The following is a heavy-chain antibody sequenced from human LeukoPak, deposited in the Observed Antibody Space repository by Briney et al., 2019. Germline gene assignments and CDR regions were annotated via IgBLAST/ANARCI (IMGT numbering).Heavy chain of an antibody. CDR2: IYYSGST. CDR1: GGSFSSGGYY. CDR3: ARGYCSGGSCETHWFDP. D-gene: IGHD2-15*01. J-gene: IGHJ5*02. Sequence: PSETLSFTCTVSGGSFSSGGYYWSWIRQHPGKGLEWIGYIYYSGSTYYNPSLKSRVTISVDTSKNQFSLKLSSVTAADTAVYYCARGYCSGGSCETHWFDPWGQGTLVTVSS. V-gene: IGHV4-31*03.